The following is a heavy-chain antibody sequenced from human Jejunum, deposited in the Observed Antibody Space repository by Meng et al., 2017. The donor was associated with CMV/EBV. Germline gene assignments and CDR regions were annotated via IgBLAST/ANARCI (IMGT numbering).Heavy chain of an antibody. CDR1: GFTFSSSW. CDR2: INKEGNYR. J-gene: IGHJ4*02. Sequence: EVQLVESGGGVVQPGGCLGLFCAASGFTFSSSWMHWVRQAPGKGLMWVSRINKEGNYRNYTDSVKGRFTISRDNAKNTLYLQMNSLRVEDTGVYYCARDPYTGDYWGFDYWGQGILVTVSS. CDR3: ARDPYTGDYWGFDY. D-gene: IGHD3-3*01. V-gene: IGHV3-74*01.